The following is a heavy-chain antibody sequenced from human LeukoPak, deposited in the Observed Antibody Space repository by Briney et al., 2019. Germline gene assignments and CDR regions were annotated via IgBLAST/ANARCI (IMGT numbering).Heavy chain of an antibody. J-gene: IGHJ4*02. CDR2: ISGSGGST. V-gene: IGHV3-23*01. Sequence: GSLRLSCAASGFTLRSYHMGWVRQAPGKGLEWVSAISGSGGSTYYADSVKGRFTISRDNSKNTLYLQMNSLRAEDTAVYYCARAARVGGGYGYNSGLFDYWGQGTLVTVSS. CDR3: ARAARVGGGYGYNSGLFDY. D-gene: IGHD5-24*01. CDR1: GFTLRSYH.